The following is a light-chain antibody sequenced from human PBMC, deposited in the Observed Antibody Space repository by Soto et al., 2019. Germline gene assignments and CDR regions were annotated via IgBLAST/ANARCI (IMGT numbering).Light chain of an antibody. CDR1: QSVSSSY. CDR2: GAS. V-gene: IGKV3D-20*01. Sequence: EIVLTQSPATLSLSPGERATLSCGASQSVSSSYLAWYQQKPGLAPRLLIYGASSRATGIPDRFSGSGSGTDFTLTISRPEPEDFAVYYCQQYGSSPPITFGQGTRLEIK. J-gene: IGKJ5*01. CDR3: QQYGSSPPIT.